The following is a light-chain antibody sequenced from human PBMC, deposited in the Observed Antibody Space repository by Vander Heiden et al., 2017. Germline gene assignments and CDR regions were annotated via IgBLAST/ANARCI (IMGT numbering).Light chain of an antibody. CDR3: QQYGSSPP. CDR2: GAS. CDR1: PSVSSSY. J-gene: IGKJ4*01. Sequence: EIVLTQSPGTLSLSPGERAPLSCTASPSVSSSYLAWYQQKPGQAPRLLICGASSRATGIPDRFSGSGSGTDFTLTISRLEPEDFAVYYCQQYGSSPPFGGGTKVEIK. V-gene: IGKV3-20*01.